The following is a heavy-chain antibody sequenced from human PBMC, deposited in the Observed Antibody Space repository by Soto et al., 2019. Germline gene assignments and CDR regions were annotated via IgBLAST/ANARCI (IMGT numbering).Heavy chain of an antibody. V-gene: IGHV1-69*06. CDR3: ARGGFGLNDSSGYYIPGAFDI. CDR2: IIPIFGTA. CDR1: GGTFSSYA. J-gene: IGHJ3*02. Sequence: VASVKVSCKXSGGTFSSYAISWVRQAPGQGLEWMGGIIPIFGTANYAQKFQGRVTITADKSTSTAYMELSSLRSEDTAVYYCARGGFGLNDSSGYYIPGAFDIWGQGTMVTVSS. D-gene: IGHD3-22*01.